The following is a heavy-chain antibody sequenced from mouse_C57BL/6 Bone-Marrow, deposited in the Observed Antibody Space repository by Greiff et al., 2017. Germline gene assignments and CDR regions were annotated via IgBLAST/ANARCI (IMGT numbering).Heavy chain of an antibody. D-gene: IGHD2-1*01. CDR3: ARGGNYGGYYCDY. V-gene: IGHV1-47*01. CDR1: GYTFTTYP. J-gene: IGHJ2*01. CDR2: FHPYNDDT. Sequence: VQLQQSGAELVKPGASVKMSCKASGYTFTTYPIEWMKQNHGKSLEWIGNFHPYNDDTKYNEKFKGKATLTVEKSSSTFYLELSRLTSGDSAVYYCARGGNYGGYYCDYWGQGTTLTVSS.